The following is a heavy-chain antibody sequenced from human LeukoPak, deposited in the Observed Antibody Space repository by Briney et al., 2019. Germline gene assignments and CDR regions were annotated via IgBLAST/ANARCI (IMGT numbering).Heavy chain of an antibody. CDR2: IKSKTDGGTT. Sequence: GGSLRLSCAASGFTFSNAWMSWVRQAPGKGLEWVGRIKSKTDGGTTDYAAPVKGRFTISRDDSKNTLYLQMNSLKTEDTAVYYCTTDPLTDYGDFPETPFDYWDQGTLVTVSS. V-gene: IGHV3-15*01. CDR1: GFTFSNAW. D-gene: IGHD4-17*01. CDR3: TTDPLTDYGDFPETPFDY. J-gene: IGHJ4*02.